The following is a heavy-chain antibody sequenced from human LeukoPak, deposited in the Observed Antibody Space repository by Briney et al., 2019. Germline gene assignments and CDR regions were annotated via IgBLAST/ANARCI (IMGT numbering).Heavy chain of an antibody. J-gene: IGHJ4*02. V-gene: IGHV4-4*02. CDR3: ARSISAMVRGAPYY. D-gene: IGHD3-10*01. CDR1: GDSIRSSNW. CDR2: IFHSGNT. Sequence: SETLSLTCAVSGDSIRSSNWWSWVRQSPGKGLEWVGEIFHSGNTNYNPSLKSRVTISIDTSKNHFSLKLNSVTAADTAVYYCARSISAMVRGAPYYWGQGFLVTVFS.